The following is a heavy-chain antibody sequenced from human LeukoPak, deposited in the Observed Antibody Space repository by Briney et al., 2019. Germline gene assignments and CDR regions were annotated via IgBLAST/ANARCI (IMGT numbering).Heavy chain of an antibody. V-gene: IGHV4-34*01. Sequence: SETLSLTCAVYGGSFSGYYWSWIRQPPGKGLEWIGEINHSGSTNYNPSLKSRVTISVDTSKNQFSLKLSSVTAADTAVYYCARFTSGVTHFDYWGQGTLVTVSS. CDR1: GGSFSGYY. J-gene: IGHJ4*02. CDR3: ARFTSGVTHFDY. D-gene: IGHD3-16*01. CDR2: INHSGST.